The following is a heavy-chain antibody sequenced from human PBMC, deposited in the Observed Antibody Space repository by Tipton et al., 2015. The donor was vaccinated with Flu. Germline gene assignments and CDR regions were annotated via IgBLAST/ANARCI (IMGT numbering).Heavy chain of an antibody. D-gene: IGHD6-19*01. V-gene: IGHV3-43*01. CDR1: GFAFEEYT. CDR3: ARASPGRSSGGGHFDY. CDR2: INWDGSFT. Sequence: SLRLSCAASGFAFEEYTIHWVRQAPGKGLEWVSLINWDGSFTHYADSAKGRFTISRDNSKNSLYLQVTSLRSEDTALYYCARASPGRSSGGGHFDYWGQGTLVTVSS. J-gene: IGHJ4*02.